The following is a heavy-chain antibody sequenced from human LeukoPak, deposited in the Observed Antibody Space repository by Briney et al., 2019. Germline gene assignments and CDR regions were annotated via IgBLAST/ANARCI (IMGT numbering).Heavy chain of an antibody. CDR1: GFTFSSYI. Sequence: GSLRLSCAASGFTFSSYIIHWVRQAPGKGLEWEAVISYNGTDKYYADSVKGRFTISRDNSKNTLYVQMNSLRAEDTAVYYCARGSFGAGVGATMDDACDIWGQGTMVTVSS. CDR2: ISYNGTDK. J-gene: IGHJ3*02. CDR3: ARGSFGAGVGATMDDACDI. V-gene: IGHV3-30*04. D-gene: IGHD1-26*01.